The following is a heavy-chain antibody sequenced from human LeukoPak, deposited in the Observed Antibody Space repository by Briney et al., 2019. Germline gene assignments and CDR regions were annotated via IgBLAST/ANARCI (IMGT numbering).Heavy chain of an antibody. D-gene: IGHD3-22*01. J-gene: IGHJ3*02. CDR1: GFTFSSYA. V-gene: IGHV3-23*01. Sequence: GGSLRLSCAASGFTFSSYAMSWVRQAPRKNLEWVSGISSSGGSTYYADSVKGRFTISRDNSKNTLYLQMNSLGAEDTAVYYCAKGLYYDSSGYYDDAFDIWGQGTMVTVSS. CDR2: ISSSGGST. CDR3: AKGLYYDSSGYYDDAFDI.